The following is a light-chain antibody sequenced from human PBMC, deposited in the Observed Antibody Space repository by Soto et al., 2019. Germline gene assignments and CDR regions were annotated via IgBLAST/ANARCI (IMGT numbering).Light chain of an antibody. CDR2: DAS. CDR1: QGISSW. J-gene: IGKJ5*01. V-gene: IGKV1-5*01. Sequence: DIQMTQSPSSVSGSVGDRFTVTCRASQGISSWLAWYQQRSGKVPKLLIYDASSLESGVPSRFSGSGSGTDFTLTISRLEPEDFAVYYCQQYDSSPITFGQGTRLEIK. CDR3: QQYDSSPIT.